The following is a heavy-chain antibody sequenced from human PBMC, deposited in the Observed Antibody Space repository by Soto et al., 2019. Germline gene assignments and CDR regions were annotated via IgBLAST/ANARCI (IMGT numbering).Heavy chain of an antibody. D-gene: IGHD3-22*01. V-gene: IGHV3-15*01. CDR3: TTALLGNYYDSSGYYYFDY. J-gene: IGHJ4*02. CDR2: IKSKTDGATT. CDR1: GFTFSNAW. Sequence: GGSLRLSCAASGFTFSNAWMSWVRQAPGKGLEWVGRIKSKTDGATTDYAAPVKGRFTISRDDSKNTLYLQMNSLKTEDTAVYYCTTALLGNYYDSSGYYYFDYWGQGTLVTVSS.